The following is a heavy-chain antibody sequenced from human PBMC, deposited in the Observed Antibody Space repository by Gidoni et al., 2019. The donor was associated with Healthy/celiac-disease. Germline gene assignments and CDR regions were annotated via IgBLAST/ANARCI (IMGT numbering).Heavy chain of an antibody. CDR3: ARVHGYPNDAFDI. J-gene: IGHJ3*02. V-gene: IGHV3-72*01. CDR2: TRNKANSYTT. Sequence: EVQLVESGGGLVQPGGSLRLSCAASGFTFSDHYMDWVRQAPGKGLEWVGRTRNKANSYTTEYAASVKGRFTISRDDSKNSLYLQMNSLKTEDTAGYYWARVHGYPNDAFDIWGQGTMVTVSS. CDR1: GFTFSDHY. D-gene: IGHD5-18*01.